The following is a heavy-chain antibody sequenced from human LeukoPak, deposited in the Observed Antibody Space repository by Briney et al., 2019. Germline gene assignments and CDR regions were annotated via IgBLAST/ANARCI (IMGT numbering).Heavy chain of an antibody. Sequence: PSETLSLTCAVYGGSFSGYYWSWIRQPPGMGLEWIGEINHSGSTNYNPSLKSRVTISVDTSKNQFSLKLSSVTAADTAVYYCARKTDAFSSSWYFDLWGRGTLVTVSS. CDR2: INHSGST. CDR1: GGSFSGYY. V-gene: IGHV4-34*01. CDR3: ARKTDAFSSSWYFDL. D-gene: IGHD6-13*01. J-gene: IGHJ2*01.